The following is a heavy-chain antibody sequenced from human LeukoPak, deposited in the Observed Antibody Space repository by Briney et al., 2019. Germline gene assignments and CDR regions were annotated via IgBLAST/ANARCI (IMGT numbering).Heavy chain of an antibody. D-gene: IGHD2-2*01. CDR3: ARDLRPSPPDY. J-gene: IGHJ4*02. V-gene: IGHV1-18*01. CDR2: INAYNGNT. CDR1: GYTFTSYG. Sequence: SVKLSCKTSGYTFTSYGISWGRQAPGPGLEWMGRINAYNGNTNYAQNLQRRITITTDTSTSTAYMELRSLRSDDTAVYFCARDLRPSPPDYWGQGTLVTVSS.